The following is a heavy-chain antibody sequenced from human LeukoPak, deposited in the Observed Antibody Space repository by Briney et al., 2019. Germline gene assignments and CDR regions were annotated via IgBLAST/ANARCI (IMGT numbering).Heavy chain of an antibody. CDR3: ACLVATGGDFDY. CDR2: ISSSSSYI. Sequence: GGSLRLSCAASGFTFSSYSMNWVRQAPGKGLEWVSSISSSSSYIYYADSVKGRFTISRDNAKNSLYLQMNSLRAEDTAVYYCACLVATGGDFDYWGQGTLVTVSS. CDR1: GFTFSSYS. V-gene: IGHV3-21*04. J-gene: IGHJ4*02. D-gene: IGHD5-12*01.